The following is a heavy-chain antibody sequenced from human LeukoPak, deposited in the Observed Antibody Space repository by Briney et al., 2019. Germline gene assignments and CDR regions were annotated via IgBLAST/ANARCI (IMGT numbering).Heavy chain of an antibody. D-gene: IGHD6-13*01. V-gene: IGHV4-59*12. CDR3: ARGGRYMSASWYRSVYYYMDV. J-gene: IGHJ6*03. CDR2: IYYSGST. Sequence: PSETLSLTCTVSGGSISSYYWSWIRQPPGKGLEWIGYIYYSGSTNYNPSLKSRVTISVDTSKNQFSLKLSSVTAADTAVYFCARGGRYMSASWYRSVYYYMDVWGKGTTVTVSS. CDR1: GGSISSYY.